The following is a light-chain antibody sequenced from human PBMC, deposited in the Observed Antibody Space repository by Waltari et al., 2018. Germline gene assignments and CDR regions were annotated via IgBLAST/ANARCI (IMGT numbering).Light chain of an antibody. V-gene: IGKV3-20*01. CDR3: QQYGSSLSIT. Sequence: EIVLTQSPDTLSLSPGERATLSCRASQRVSSSYLAWYQQKPGQAPRLLIYGASSRATGIPDRFSGSGSGTDFTLTISRLEPEDFAVYYCQQYGSSLSITFGQGTRLEIK. CDR2: GAS. CDR1: QRVSSSY. J-gene: IGKJ5*01.